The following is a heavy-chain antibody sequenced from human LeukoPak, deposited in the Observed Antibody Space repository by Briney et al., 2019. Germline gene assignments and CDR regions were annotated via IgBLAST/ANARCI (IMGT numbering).Heavy chain of an antibody. CDR1: GFAFSVYA. Sequence: GGSLKLSCTASGFAFSVYAMSWLRQPPGKGLEWVSTINANSGTTSYAASVRGRFTISRDNSKNTLYLQLNTLRADDTATYYCAKPISGGLAVTADWFHPWGQGTLVVVSS. CDR2: INANSGTT. CDR3: AKPISGGLAVTADWFHP. J-gene: IGHJ5*01. D-gene: IGHD6-19*01. V-gene: IGHV3-23*01.